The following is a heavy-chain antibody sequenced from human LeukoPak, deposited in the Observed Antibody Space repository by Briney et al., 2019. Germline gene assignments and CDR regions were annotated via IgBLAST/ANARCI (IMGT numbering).Heavy chain of an antibody. Sequence: SVKVSCKASGGTFISYAISWVRQAPGQGLEWMGGIIPIFGTANYAQKFQGRVTITADESTSTAYMELSSLRSEDTAVYYCARTRGSGSYYRVDYWGQGTLVTVSS. CDR3: ARTRGSGSYYRVDY. CDR2: IIPIFGTA. V-gene: IGHV1-69*01. CDR1: GGTFISYA. D-gene: IGHD3-10*01. J-gene: IGHJ4*02.